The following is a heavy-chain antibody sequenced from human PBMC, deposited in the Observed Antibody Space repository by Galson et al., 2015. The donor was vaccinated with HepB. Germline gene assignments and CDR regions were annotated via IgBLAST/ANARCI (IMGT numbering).Heavy chain of an antibody. CDR1: GFTFNTYD. CDR2: ITGSGYST. J-gene: IGHJ4*02. Sequence: SLRLSCAASGFTFNTYDMSWVRQAPGKGLEWVSAITGSGYSTYYADSVKGRFTISRDNSKNTLYLQMNSLRAEDTAVYYCANSSTLSWGQGTLVTVSS. V-gene: IGHV3-23*01. CDR3: ANSSTLS. D-gene: IGHD6-6*01.